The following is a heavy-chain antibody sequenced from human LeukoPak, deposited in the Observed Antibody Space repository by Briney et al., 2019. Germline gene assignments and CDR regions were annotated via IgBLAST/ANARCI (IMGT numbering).Heavy chain of an antibody. CDR3: ARILTTVTHDAFDI. CDR1: GFSLSTSGMC. J-gene: IGHJ3*02. CDR2: IDWDDDK. V-gene: IGHV2-70*11. Sequence: SGPTLVKSTQTLTLTCTFSGFSLSTSGMCVSWIRPPPGKALEWLARIDWDDDKYYSTSLKTRLTISKDTSKNQVVLTMTNMDPVDTATYYCARILTTVTHDAFDIWGQGTMVTVSS. D-gene: IGHD4-17*01.